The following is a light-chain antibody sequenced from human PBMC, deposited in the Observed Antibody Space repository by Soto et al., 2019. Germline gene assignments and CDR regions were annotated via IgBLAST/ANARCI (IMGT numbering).Light chain of an antibody. CDR3: QQYDSYSYT. CDR2: DAS. J-gene: IGKJ2*01. Sequence: DIQMTQSPSTLSASVGDRVTITCRASQSISSWLAWYQRKPGQAPNLLIYDASHLESGVPSRFSGSGSETDFTLTISSLQPDDLATYYCQQYDSYSYTFGHGTKLEIK. V-gene: IGKV1-5*01. CDR1: QSISSW.